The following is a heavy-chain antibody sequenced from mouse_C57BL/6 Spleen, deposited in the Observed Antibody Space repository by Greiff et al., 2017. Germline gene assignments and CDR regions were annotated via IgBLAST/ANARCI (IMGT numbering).Heavy chain of an antibody. V-gene: IGHV1-55*01. D-gene: IGHD1-1*01. CDR3: AAGPVTTVAFDY. J-gene: IGHJ2*01. Sequence: QVQLQQPGAELVKPGASVKMSCKASGYTFTSYWITWVKQRPGQGLEWIGDIYPGSGSTNYNEKFKSKATLTVDTSSSTAYMQLSILTSEDSAVYYCAAGPVTTVAFDYWGQGTTLTVSS. CDR1: GYTFTSYW. CDR2: IYPGSGST.